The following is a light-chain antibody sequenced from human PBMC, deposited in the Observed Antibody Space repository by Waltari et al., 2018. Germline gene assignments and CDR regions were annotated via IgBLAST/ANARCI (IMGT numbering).Light chain of an antibody. V-gene: IGKV1-12*01. CDR1: EDVSTW. Sequence: DIQMTQSPSSVSASVGDRVTITCRASEDVSTWLAWYQQKPGKVPQLLIFAASVLRTGVSSRVTGSGSGTGFTLTISSLEPEDFATYYCQQSNTFPLTFGGGTKVEIK. CDR2: AAS. J-gene: IGKJ4*01. CDR3: QQSNTFPLT.